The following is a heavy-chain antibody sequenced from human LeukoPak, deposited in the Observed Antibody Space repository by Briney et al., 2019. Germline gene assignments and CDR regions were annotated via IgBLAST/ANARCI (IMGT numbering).Heavy chain of an antibody. CDR2: ITGNTGST. CDR1: GFPFCSNA. J-gene: IGHJ4*02. CDR3: AKDAVAPGSGGDYFDY. Sequence: GSLGLSCAASGFPFCSNAMSWVRQAPGKGLEWVSVITGNTGSTYYADSVKGRFTISRDNSKNTLSLQMNSLRAEDTAVYYCAKDAVAPGSGGDYFDYWGQGTLVTVSS. D-gene: IGHD3-10*01. V-gene: IGHV3-23*01.